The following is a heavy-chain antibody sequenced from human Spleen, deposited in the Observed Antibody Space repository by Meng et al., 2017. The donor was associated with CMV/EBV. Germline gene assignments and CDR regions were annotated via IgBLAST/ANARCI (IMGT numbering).Heavy chain of an antibody. Sequence: SVKVSCKASGYTFTSYGISWVRQAPGQGLEWMGGIIPIFGTANYAQKFQGRVTITTDESTSTAYMELSSLRSEDTAVYYCAFVGVNSSGYSFDYWGQGTLVTVSS. J-gene: IGHJ4*02. CDR1: GYTFTSYG. D-gene: IGHD3-22*01. CDR3: AFVGVNSSGYSFDY. V-gene: IGHV1-69*05. CDR2: IIPIFGTA.